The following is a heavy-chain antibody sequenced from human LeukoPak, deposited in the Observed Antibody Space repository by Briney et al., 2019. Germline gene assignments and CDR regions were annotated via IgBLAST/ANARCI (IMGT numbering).Heavy chain of an antibody. CDR3: ANARVVRGIYYYYGMDV. CDR2: INSDGSST. V-gene: IGHV3-74*01. J-gene: IGHJ6*02. Sequence: PGGSLRLSCAASGFTFSSYWMHWVRQAPGKGLVWVSRINSDGSSTSYADSVKGRFTISRDNAKNTLYLQMNSLRAEDTAVYYCANARVVRGIYYYYGMDVWGQGTTVTVSS. D-gene: IGHD3-10*01. CDR1: GFTFSSYW.